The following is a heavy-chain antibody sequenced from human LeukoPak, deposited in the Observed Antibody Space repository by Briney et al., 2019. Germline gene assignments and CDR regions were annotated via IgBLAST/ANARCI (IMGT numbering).Heavy chain of an antibody. J-gene: IGHJ6*03. CDR2: ISSSSSYI. CDR1: GFTFSSYS. CDR3: ARVPKMYYYDSSGYYYGYYYYYSMDV. D-gene: IGHD3-22*01. Sequence: GGSPRLSCAASGFTFSSYSMNWVRQAPGKGLEWVSSISSSSSYIYYADSVKGRFTISRDNAKNSLYLQMNSLRAEDTAVYYCARVPKMYYYDSSGYYYGYYYYYSMDVWGKGTTVTVSS. V-gene: IGHV3-21*01.